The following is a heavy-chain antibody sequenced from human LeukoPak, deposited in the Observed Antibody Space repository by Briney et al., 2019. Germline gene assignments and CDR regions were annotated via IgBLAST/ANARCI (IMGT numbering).Heavy chain of an antibody. CDR3: ATSGRPQDSSGCYYYAY. J-gene: IGHJ4*02. CDR2: INPRSNFR. CDR1: GFTFSTSA. V-gene: IGHV3-21*06. D-gene: IGHD3-22*01. Sequence: GGSLRLSCSASGFTFSTSAMSWVRQAPGKALEWVSSINPRSNFRDYAGSVRGRFTISRDNARNSLYLQMNSLRAEDTAVYYCATSGRPQDSSGCYYYAYWGQGTLVTVSS.